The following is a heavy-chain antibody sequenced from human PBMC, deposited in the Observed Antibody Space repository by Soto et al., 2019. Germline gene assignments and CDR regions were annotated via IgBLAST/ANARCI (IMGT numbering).Heavy chain of an antibody. CDR1: GGSLISYY. Sequence: QVQLQESGPGLVRPSETLSLTCIVSGGSLISYYWSWIRQPPGKGLEWLGHISYSGDTNYNSSLKRPLAMSVESSTRRSYLQMTSVTDAEAAIDYCARHGVTPVWPRFESWGHGTLVTVSS. CDR2: ISYSGDT. V-gene: IGHV4-59*08. J-gene: IGHJ5*01. CDR3: ARHGVTPVWPRFES. D-gene: IGHD2-8*01.